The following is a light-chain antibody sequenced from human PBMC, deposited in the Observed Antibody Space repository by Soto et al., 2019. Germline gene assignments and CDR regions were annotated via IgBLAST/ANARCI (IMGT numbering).Light chain of an antibody. Sequence: EIVLTQSPGPLSLSPGERATLPCRASQSVSSSYLAWYQQKPGQAPRLLIYGASSRATGIPDRFSGSGSGTDFTLTISRLEPEDFAVYYCQQYGSSPHTFGQGTKVDIK. CDR2: GAS. CDR1: QSVSSSY. CDR3: QQYGSSPHT. V-gene: IGKV3-20*01. J-gene: IGKJ1*01.